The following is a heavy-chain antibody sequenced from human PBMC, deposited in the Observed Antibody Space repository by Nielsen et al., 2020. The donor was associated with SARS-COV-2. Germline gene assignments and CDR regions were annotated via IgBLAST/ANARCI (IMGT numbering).Heavy chain of an antibody. D-gene: IGHD3-16*01. V-gene: IGHV1-46*01. CDR3: ATPRGGGLYFDY. J-gene: IGHJ4*02. Sequence: QKFQGRVTMTADTSTRTVNMELSSLRSEDTAVYYCATPRGGGLYFDYWGQGTLVTVSS.